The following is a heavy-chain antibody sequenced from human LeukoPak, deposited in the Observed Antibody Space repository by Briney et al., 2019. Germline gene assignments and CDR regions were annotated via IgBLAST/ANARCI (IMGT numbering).Heavy chain of an antibody. V-gene: IGHV3-30*18. D-gene: IGHD3-9*01. J-gene: IGHJ4*02. Sequence: GGSLRLSCAASGFTFSSYGMHWVRQAPGKGLEWVAVISYDGSNKYYADSVKGRFTISRDNSKNTLYLQMNSLRAEDTAVYYCAKESARSGILTGFNHFDYWGQGTLVTVSS. CDR1: GFTFSSYG. CDR3: AKESARSGILTGFNHFDY. CDR2: ISYDGSNK.